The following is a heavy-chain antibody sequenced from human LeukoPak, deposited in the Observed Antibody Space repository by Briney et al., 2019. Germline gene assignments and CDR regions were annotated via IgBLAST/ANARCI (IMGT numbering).Heavy chain of an antibody. CDR1: GFTFNTNA. CDR2: ISGRTGGT. D-gene: IGHD5-12*01. CDR3: AKCGNSGCHLIGY. J-gene: IGHJ4*02. Sequence: GGSLRLSCAASGFTFNTNAMSWVRQAPGKGLEWVSAISGRTGGTYYADSVKGRFTISRDNPKSTLYLQMDSLRAEDTAVYYCAKCGNSGCHLIGYWGQGTLVTVSS. V-gene: IGHV3-23*01.